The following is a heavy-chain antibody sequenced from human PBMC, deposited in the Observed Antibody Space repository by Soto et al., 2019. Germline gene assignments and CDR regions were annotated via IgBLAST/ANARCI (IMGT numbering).Heavy chain of an antibody. D-gene: IGHD4-17*01. V-gene: IGHV4-59*08. CDR3: ARHDYGDHYSF. Sequence: SETLSLTCTVSGGSISSYYWSWIRQPPGKGLEWIGYIYYSGSTNYNPSLKSRVTISVDTSKNQFSLKLSSVTAADTAVYYCARHDYGDHYSFWGQGTLVTVSS. J-gene: IGHJ4*02. CDR1: GGSISSYY. CDR2: IYYSGST.